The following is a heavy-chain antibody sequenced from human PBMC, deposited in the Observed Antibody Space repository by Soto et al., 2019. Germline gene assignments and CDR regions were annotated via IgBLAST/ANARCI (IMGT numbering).Heavy chain of an antibody. Sequence: ASVKVSCKASGYTFTNYGISWVRQAPGQGLEWMGWTSAYNDNTKYAQKFQGRVTMTTETSTSTAYMELRSLRSDDTAVYYCARVVGALGHWFDPWGQGTLVTVSS. CDR2: TSAYNDNT. CDR3: ARVVGALGHWFDP. J-gene: IGHJ5*02. V-gene: IGHV1-18*04. CDR1: GYTFTNYG. D-gene: IGHD1-26*01.